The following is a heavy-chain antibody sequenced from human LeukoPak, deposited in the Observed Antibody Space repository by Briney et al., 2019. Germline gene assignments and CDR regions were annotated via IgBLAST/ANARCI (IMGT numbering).Heavy chain of an antibody. Sequence: SETLSLTCTVSGGSISSSSYYWGWIRQPPGKGLGWIGSIYYSGSTYYNPSLKSRVTISVDTSKNQFSLELSSVTAEDTAVYYCAKGSVVAATRTHFDYWGQGTLVTVSS. CDR2: IYYSGST. CDR1: GGSISSSSYY. D-gene: IGHD2-15*01. J-gene: IGHJ4*02. V-gene: IGHV4-39*07. CDR3: AKGSVVAATRTHFDY.